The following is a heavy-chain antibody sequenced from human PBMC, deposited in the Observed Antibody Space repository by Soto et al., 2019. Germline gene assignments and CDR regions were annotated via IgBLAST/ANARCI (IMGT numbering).Heavy chain of an antibody. CDR1: GGTFSSYT. D-gene: IGHD1-7*01. V-gene: IGHV1-69*04. CDR3: ARDPQKQTGTTFDAFDI. CDR2: IIPILGIA. J-gene: IGHJ3*02. Sequence: SVKVSCKASGGTFSSYTISWVRQAPGQGLEWMGRIIPILGIANYAQKFQGRVTITADKSTSTAYMELSSLRSEDTAVYYCARDPQKQTGTTFDAFDIWGQGTMVTVSS.